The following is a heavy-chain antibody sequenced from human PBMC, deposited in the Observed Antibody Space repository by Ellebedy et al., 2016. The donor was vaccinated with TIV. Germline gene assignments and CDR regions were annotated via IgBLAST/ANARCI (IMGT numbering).Heavy chain of an antibody. CDR3: ARWPSGDAPLDY. D-gene: IGHD4-17*01. CDR2: ISSSGSTI. J-gene: IGHJ4*02. CDR1: GFTFSDYY. V-gene: IGHV3-11*01. Sequence: GESLKISCAASGFTFSDYYMSWIRQAPGKGLEWVSYISSSGSTIYYADSVKGRFTISRDNAKNSLYLQMNSLRAEDTAVYYCARWPSGDAPLDYWGQGTRVTVSS.